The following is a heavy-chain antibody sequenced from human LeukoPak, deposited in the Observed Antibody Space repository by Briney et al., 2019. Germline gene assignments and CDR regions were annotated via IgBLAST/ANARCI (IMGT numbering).Heavy chain of an antibody. Sequence: ASVKVSCKASGYTFTSYYIHWVRQAPGQGLEWMGIINPRGGGTRYAQKSQGRVTMTSDTSTTTVYMELSSLRSEDTAVYYCARALGYRGYDYGWYYDYWGQGTLVTVSS. J-gene: IGHJ4*02. V-gene: IGHV1-46*01. CDR3: ARALGYRGYDYGWYYDY. CDR1: GYTFTSYY. D-gene: IGHD5-12*01. CDR2: INPRGGGT.